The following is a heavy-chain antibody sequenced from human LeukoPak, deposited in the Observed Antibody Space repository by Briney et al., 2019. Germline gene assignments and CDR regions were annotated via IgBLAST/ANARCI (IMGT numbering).Heavy chain of an antibody. Sequence: SETLSLTCTVSGGSISSYYWSWIRQPPGKGLEWIAYSGSTNYNPSLKSRVTISVDTSKNQFSLKLSSVTAADTAVYYCARVGYYDILTGLVDAFDIWGQGTMVTVSS. CDR3: ARVGYYDILTGLVDAFDI. V-gene: IGHV4-4*09. CDR2: SGST. J-gene: IGHJ3*02. D-gene: IGHD3-9*01. CDR1: GGSISSYY.